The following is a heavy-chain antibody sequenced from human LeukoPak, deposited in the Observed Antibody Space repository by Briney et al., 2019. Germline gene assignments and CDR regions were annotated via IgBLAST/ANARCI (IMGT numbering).Heavy chain of an antibody. Sequence: AGGSLRLSCAASGFTFDDYAMHWVRQAPGKGLEGVSGMSWNSGSIGYADSVKGRFTISRDNAKNSLYLQMNSLRAEDTALYYCAKDYLDKLNCGVDCYHDAFDIWGQGTMVTVSS. D-gene: IGHD2-21*01. V-gene: IGHV3-9*01. CDR2: MSWNSGSI. J-gene: IGHJ3*02. CDR1: GFTFDDYA. CDR3: AKDYLDKLNCGVDCYHDAFDI.